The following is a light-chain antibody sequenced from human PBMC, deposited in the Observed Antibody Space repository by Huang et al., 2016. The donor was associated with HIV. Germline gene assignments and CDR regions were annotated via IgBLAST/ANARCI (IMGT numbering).Light chain of an antibody. CDR3: QQYYTSPT. CDR1: QGISNS. CDR2: STS. J-gene: IGKJ1*01. V-gene: IGKV1-NL1*01. Sequence: DIQMTQSPSSLSAFVGDTVTITCRASQGISNSVAWYQQKPGKAPKLLLYSTSRLESGVPSRFRGGCSGTDYTLTINSLQPDDFATYCCQQYYTSPTFGQGSKVEIK.